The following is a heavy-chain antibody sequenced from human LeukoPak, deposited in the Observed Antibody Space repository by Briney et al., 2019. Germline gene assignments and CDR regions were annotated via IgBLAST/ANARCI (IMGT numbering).Heavy chain of an antibody. CDR2: IKQDGSAK. D-gene: IGHD5-18*01. CDR1: GFTFSNAW. V-gene: IGHV3-7*05. J-gene: IGHJ6*02. Sequence: AGGSLRLSCAASGFTFSNAWMSWVRQAPGKGLEWVANIKQDGSAKYYVDSVKGRFTISRDNGEKSLYLQMNSLRAEDTAVYYCARHYDTYGYGMDVWGQGTTVTVSS. CDR3: ARHYDTYGYGMDV.